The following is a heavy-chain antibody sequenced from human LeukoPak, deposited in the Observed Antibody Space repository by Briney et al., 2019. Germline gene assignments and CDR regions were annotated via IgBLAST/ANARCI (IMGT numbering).Heavy chain of an antibody. J-gene: IGHJ4*02. CDR2: IWYDGSNK. V-gene: IGHV3-33*01. Sequence: AGRSLRLSCAASGFTFSSYGMHWVRQAPGKGLEWVAVIWYDGSNKYYADSVKGRFTISRDNSKNTLYLQMNSLRAEDTAVYYCARACSGGSCYLDYWGQGTLVTVSS. D-gene: IGHD2-15*01. CDR3: ARACSGGSCYLDY. CDR1: GFTFSSYG.